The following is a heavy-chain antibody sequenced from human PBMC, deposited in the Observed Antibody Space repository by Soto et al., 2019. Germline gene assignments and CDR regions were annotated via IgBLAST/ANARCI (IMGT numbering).Heavy chain of an antibody. V-gene: IGHV4-34*01. D-gene: IGHD3-10*01. CDR1: GGSFSGYY. J-gene: IGHJ3*02. CDR3: SSKFWQLLADAFDI. Sequence: SETLSLTCAVHGGSFSGYYWDWIRQPPGKGLEWIGEVNHGGTSTYNPSLQSRAIISVDKSKNQFSLKMSSVTAADTVVYYCSSKFWQLLADAFDIWGQGTMVTVSS. CDR2: VNHGGTS.